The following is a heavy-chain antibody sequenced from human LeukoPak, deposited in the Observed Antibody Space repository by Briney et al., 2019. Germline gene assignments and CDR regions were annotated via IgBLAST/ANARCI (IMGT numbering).Heavy chain of an antibody. Sequence: SETLSLTCTVSGGSISSGSYYWSWIRQPAGKGLEWIGRIYTSGSTNYNPSLKSRVTISVDTSKNQFSLKLSSVTAADTAVYYCARVQITGEKKAFDIWGQGTMVTVSS. CDR3: ARVQITGEKKAFDI. CDR2: IYTSGST. CDR1: GGSISSGSYY. V-gene: IGHV4-61*02. J-gene: IGHJ3*02. D-gene: IGHD7-27*01.